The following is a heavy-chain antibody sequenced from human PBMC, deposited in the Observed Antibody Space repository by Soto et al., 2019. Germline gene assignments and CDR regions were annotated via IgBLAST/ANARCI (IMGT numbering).Heavy chain of an antibody. J-gene: IGHJ5*02. CDR3: ATFGGLETT. V-gene: IGHV1-69*01. CDR1: GGTFSNLP. CDR2: IVPISATA. Sequence: QVQLVQSGAEVRKPGSSVKVSCKASGGTFSNLPINWVRQAPGQGLEWMGVIVPISATANYAQQFQVRVTITADESTNTAYMELSSLRSGDTAVYYCATFGGLETTWGQGNLVTVSS. D-gene: IGHD1-1*01.